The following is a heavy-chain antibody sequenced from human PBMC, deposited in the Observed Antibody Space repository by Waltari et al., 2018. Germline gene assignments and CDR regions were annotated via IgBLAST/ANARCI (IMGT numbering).Heavy chain of an antibody. D-gene: IGHD3-3*01. Sequence: QVQMVQSGAEMKKPGAIVKVSSMASGNTFTGSYMTWVRPASGQGLEWMGWINPNSGGTNYAQKFQGRVTMTRDTSISTAYMELSRLRSDDTAVYYCARIQTYDFWSGYYGYWGQGTLVTVSS. CDR1: GNTFTGSY. V-gene: IGHV1-2*02. CDR2: INPNSGGT. CDR3: ARIQTYDFWSGYYGY. J-gene: IGHJ4*02.